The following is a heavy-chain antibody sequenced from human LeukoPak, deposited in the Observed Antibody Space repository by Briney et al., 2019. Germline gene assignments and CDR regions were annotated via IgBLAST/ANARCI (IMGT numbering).Heavy chain of an antibody. D-gene: IGHD2-2*01. J-gene: IGHJ6*03. CDR1: GFTFSSYS. CDR3: ARDRDQLLCMDV. Sequence: GGSLRLSCAASGFTFSSYSMSWVRQAPGKGLEWVSSISSSSSYIYYADSVKGRFTISRDNAKNSLYLQMNSLRAEDTAVYYCARDRDQLLCMDVWGKGTTVTVSS. V-gene: IGHV3-21*01. CDR2: ISSSSSYI.